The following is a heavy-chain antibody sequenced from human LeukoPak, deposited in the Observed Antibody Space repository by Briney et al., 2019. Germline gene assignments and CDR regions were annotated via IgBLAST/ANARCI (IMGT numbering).Heavy chain of an antibody. V-gene: IGHV1-8*01. Sequence: ASVKVSCKASGYTFSDYDVNGVRQAPGQGLEWMGWMNPTSGDTGYAQKFQGRVTMTRSMSRNTAYMELSRLRPEDTAVYFCARVVMKAFYYYYMDVWGKGTTIIISS. J-gene: IGHJ6*03. CDR1: GYTFSDYD. D-gene: IGHD2-21*01. CDR3: ARVVMKAFYYYYMDV. CDR2: MNPTSGDT.